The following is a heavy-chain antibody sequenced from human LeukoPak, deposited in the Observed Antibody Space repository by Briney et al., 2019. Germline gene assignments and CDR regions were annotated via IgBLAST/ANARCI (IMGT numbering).Heavy chain of an antibody. CDR2: ISSGADT. D-gene: IGHD2-2*01. Sequence: PGGSLRLSCAVSGFIVSGTYMTWARQAPGTELECVSIISSGADTYYTDSVKGRFSVSRDNSKNTLYLQMNSLRVDDTAVYYCARGSCSNIRCHDAFDIWGQGTMVTVSS. V-gene: IGHV3-53*01. J-gene: IGHJ3*02. CDR1: GFIVSGTY. CDR3: ARGSCSNIRCHDAFDI.